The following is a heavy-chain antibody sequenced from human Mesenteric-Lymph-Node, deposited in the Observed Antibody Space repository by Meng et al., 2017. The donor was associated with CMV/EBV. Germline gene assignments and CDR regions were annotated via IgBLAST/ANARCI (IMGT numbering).Heavy chain of an antibody. CDR2: ISSSGSTI. D-gene: IGHD5-18*01. V-gene: IGHV3-48*03. CDR1: GFTFSSYE. Sequence: GESLKISCAASGFTFSSYEMNWVRQAPGKGLEWVSYISSSGSTIYYADSVKGRFTISRDNAKNSLYLHMNSLRAEDTAVYYCARGTQLWTYYYGMDVWGQGTTVTVSS. J-gene: IGHJ6*02. CDR3: ARGTQLWTYYYGMDV.